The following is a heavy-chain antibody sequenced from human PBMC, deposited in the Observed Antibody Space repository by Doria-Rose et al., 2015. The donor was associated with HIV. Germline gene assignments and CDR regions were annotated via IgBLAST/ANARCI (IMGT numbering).Heavy chain of an antibody. J-gene: IGHJ3*02. Sequence: QVQLQQWDAGLLKPSETLSLTCAVYGGSFSGHYWSWIRQPPGKGLEWIGKINHSGSTNYNLSIKSRLTMSIYTSKSQFSLKLSSVTAADTAVYYCAKGPRAFDIWGQGTMVTVSS. CDR2: INHSGST. CDR1: GGSFSGHY. CDR3: AKGPRAFDI. V-gene: IGHV4-34*01.